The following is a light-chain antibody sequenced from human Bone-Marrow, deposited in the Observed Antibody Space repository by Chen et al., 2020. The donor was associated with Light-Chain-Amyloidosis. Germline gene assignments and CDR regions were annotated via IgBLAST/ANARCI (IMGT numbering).Light chain of an antibody. CDR1: QSISGS. V-gene: IGKV3-15*01. CDR3: QQYNNWPRT. CDR2: AAS. J-gene: IGKJ1*01. Sequence: MMMTQSPVTLSVSPGDRATLSCRASQSISGSLAWYQQKPGQAPRLLIYAASTRATGVPARVSGSGSGTEFTRTISSLQSEDFAVYYCQQYNNWPRTFGQGTKVEIK.